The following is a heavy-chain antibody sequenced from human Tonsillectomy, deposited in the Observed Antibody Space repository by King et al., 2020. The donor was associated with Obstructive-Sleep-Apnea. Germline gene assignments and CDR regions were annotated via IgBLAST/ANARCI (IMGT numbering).Heavy chain of an antibody. Sequence: QLVQSGPEVKKPGESLRISCEGSGYSFTSYWISWVRQMPGTGLAWMGRIDPSDSYTKYSPSFRGHVTIAADKSINTAYLQWSSLKASASAMYYCARQGYYDRGDWGQGTLVTVSS. CDR3: ARQGYYDRGD. J-gene: IGHJ4*02. CDR2: IDPSDSYT. D-gene: IGHD3-9*01. V-gene: IGHV5-10-1*01. CDR1: GYSFTSYW.